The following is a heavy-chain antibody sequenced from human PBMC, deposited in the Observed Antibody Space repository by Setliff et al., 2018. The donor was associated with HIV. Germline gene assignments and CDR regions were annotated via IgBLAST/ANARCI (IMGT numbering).Heavy chain of an antibody. CDR3: ARDRTDYNVLTGQNYYYGMDV. Sequence: PSETLSLTCTVSGGSISSHYWSWIRQPPGKGLEWIGYIYYSGITNYNPSLKSRVTISVDTSKNQFSLKLSSVTAADTAVYYCARDRTDYNVLTGQNYYYGMDVWGQGTTVTVSS. V-gene: IGHV4-59*11. D-gene: IGHD3-9*01. CDR2: IYYSGIT. CDR1: GGSISSHY. J-gene: IGHJ6*02.